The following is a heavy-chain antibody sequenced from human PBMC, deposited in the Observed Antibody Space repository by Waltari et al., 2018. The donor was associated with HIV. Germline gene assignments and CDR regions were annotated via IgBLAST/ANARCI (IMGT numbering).Heavy chain of an antibody. D-gene: IGHD6-6*01. Sequence: QVTLKESGPALVKPTQTLTLTCTFSGFSLSISGMRVSWIRQPPGKALEWLARIDWDDVKFYSTSLKTRLTISKDTSQNQVVLTMTNMDPVDTATYYCARVQGSSSSLWFDPWGQGTLVTVSS. CDR2: IDWDDVK. J-gene: IGHJ5*02. V-gene: IGHV2-70*04. CDR1: GFSLSISGMR. CDR3: ARVQGSSSSLWFDP.